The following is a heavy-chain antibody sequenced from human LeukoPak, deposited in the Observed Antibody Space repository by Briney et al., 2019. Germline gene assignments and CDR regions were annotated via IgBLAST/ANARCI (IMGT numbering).Heavy chain of an antibody. CDR3: ARDPRPRELGDRRGYMDV. D-gene: IGHD1-26*01. J-gene: IGHJ6*03. V-gene: IGHV1-2*02. CDR1: GYTFTGYY. CDR2: INPNSGGT. Sequence: ASVKVSCKASGYTFTGYYMHWVRQAPGRGLEWMGWINPNSGGTNYAQKFQGRVTMTRDTSISTAYMELSRLRSDDTAVYYCARDPRPRELGDRRGYMDVWGKGTTVTVSS.